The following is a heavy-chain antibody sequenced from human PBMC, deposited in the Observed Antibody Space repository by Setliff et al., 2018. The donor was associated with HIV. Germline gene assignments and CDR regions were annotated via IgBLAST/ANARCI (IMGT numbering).Heavy chain of an antibody. D-gene: IGHD1-26*01. J-gene: IGHJ6*02. CDR1: GGSFSDYY. CDR2: INHSGRT. Sequence: PSETLSLTCAVYGGSFSDYYWSWIRQPPGKGLEWIGEINHSGRTIQSPSLGSRVTISIDTSKNQFSLKLSSVTAADTAVYYCTRDFGGSYFFGYYYGMDVWGQGTTVTVSS. V-gene: IGHV4-34*01. CDR3: TRDFGGSYFFGYYYGMDV.